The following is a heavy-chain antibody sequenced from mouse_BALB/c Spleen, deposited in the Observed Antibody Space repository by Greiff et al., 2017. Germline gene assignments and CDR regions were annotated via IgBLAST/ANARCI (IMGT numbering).Heavy chain of an antibody. Sequence: QVQLQQPGAELVKPGASVKLSCKASGYTFTSYWMHWVKQRPGQGLEWIGEINPSNGRTNYNEKFKSKATLTADTSSNTAYLQLSSLTSEDTAVYYCIYGNPGYWGQGTTLTVSS. V-gene: IGHV1S81*02. CDR2: INPSNGRT. CDR3: IYGNPGY. CDR1: GYTFTSYW. J-gene: IGHJ2*01. D-gene: IGHD2-1*01.